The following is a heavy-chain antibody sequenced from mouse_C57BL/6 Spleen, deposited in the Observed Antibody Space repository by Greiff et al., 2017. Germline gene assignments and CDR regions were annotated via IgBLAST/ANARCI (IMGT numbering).Heavy chain of an antibody. D-gene: IGHD2-4*01. J-gene: IGHJ4*01. CDR1: GFSLSTSGMG. CDR2: IYWDDDK. V-gene: IGHV8-12*01. Sequence: QVQLKESGPGILQSSQTLSLTCSFSGFSLSTSGMGVSWIRQPSGKGLEWLAHIYWDDDKRYNPSLKRRLTISKATSKNQVFRKITSVDTADTATYYCARRGIEYDDYYAMEYWGQGTSVTVSS. CDR3: ARRGIEYDDYYAMEY.